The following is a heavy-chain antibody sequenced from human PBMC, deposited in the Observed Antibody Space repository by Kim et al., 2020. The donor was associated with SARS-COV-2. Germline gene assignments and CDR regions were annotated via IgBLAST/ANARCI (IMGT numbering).Heavy chain of an antibody. CDR3: AREFVAYYYDSSGYDNAFDI. V-gene: IGHV6-1*01. CDR1: GDSVSSNSAA. Sequence: SQTLSLTCAISGDSVSSNSAAWNWIRQSPSRGLEWLGRTYYRSKWYNDYAVSVKSRITINPDTSKNQFSLQLNSVTPEDTAVYYCAREFVAYYYDSSGYDNAFDIWGQGTMVTVSS. J-gene: IGHJ3*02. CDR2: TYYRSKWYN. D-gene: IGHD3-22*01.